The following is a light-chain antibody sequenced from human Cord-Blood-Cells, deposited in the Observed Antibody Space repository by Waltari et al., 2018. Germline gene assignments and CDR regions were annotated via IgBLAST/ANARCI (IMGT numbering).Light chain of an antibody. Sequence: DIQMTQSPSSLSASVGDRVTITCRASQSISSYLNWYQQKPGKDPKLLIYAASSLQSGVPSRFSGSGSVIDFTLTISSLQPEDFATYYCQQSYSTPYTFGQGTKLEIK. V-gene: IGKV1-39*01. J-gene: IGKJ2*01. CDR3: QQSYSTPYT. CDR2: AAS. CDR1: QSISSY.